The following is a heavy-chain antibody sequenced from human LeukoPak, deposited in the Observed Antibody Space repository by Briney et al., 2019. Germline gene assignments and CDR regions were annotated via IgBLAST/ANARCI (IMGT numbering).Heavy chain of an antibody. Sequence: SSETLSLTCGVYGGSFSGYYWSWIRQPPGKGLEWIGEINHSGSTNYNPSLKSRVTISVDTSKNQFSLKLSSVTAADTAVYYCARGPSRLTRYCSGGSCYSRYFQHWGQGTLVTVSS. V-gene: IGHV4-34*01. CDR1: GGSFSGYY. CDR3: ARGPSRLTRYCSGGSCYSRYFQH. D-gene: IGHD2-15*01. J-gene: IGHJ1*01. CDR2: INHSGST.